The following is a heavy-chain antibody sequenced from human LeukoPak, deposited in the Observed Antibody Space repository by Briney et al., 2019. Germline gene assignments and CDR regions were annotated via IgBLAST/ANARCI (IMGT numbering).Heavy chain of an antibody. CDR1: GFTFSSHA. J-gene: IGHJ4*02. Sequence: GGSLRLSCAASGFTFSSHAMHWVRQAPGKGLEWVAVISYDGNNKYYADSVKGRFTISRDNSKNTLHLQMNSLRAEDTAVYYCARDACSSTSCTLKYFDYWGQGTLVTVSS. CDR3: ARDACSSTSCTLKYFDY. CDR2: ISYDGNNK. V-gene: IGHV3-30*04. D-gene: IGHD2-2*01.